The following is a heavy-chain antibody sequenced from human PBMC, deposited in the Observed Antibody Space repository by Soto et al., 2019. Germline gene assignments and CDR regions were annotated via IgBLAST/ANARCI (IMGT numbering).Heavy chain of an antibody. CDR1: GYSFTSLH. CDR2: MNPHSGET. D-gene: IGHD3-10*01. V-gene: IGHV1-8*01. CDR3: ARGSPGPVDH. J-gene: IGHJ4*02. Sequence: ASVKVSCKASGYSFTSLHFNWVRQATGQGLEWIGWMNPHSGETGYAQRFQGRVTMTRDISPSTAYMGLRSLTSHDTAVYFCARGSPGPVDHWGQVTLVTVSS.